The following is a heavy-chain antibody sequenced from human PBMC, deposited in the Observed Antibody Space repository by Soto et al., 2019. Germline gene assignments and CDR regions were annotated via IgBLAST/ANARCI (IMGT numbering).Heavy chain of an antibody. Sequence: QVQLVQSGAEVKKPGASMKVSCKASGYTFTNYGISWVRQAPGQGLEWMGWINVYNGNTKYAQKLPGRVTMTTDTSTSTAYMELRSLRSDDTAVHFCARDAAVGLFDYWGQGTLVTVSS. CDR3: ARDAAVGLFDY. CDR2: INVYNGNT. J-gene: IGHJ4*02. D-gene: IGHD6-19*01. CDR1: GYTFTNYG. V-gene: IGHV1-18*01.